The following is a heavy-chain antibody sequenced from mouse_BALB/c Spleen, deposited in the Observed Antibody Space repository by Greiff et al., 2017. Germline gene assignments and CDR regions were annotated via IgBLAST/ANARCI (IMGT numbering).Heavy chain of an antibody. D-gene: IGHD2-1*01. V-gene: IGHV5-6*01. J-gene: IGHJ2*01. CDR1: GFTFSSYG. CDR2: ISSGGSYT. Sequence: LVESGGDLVKPGGSLKLSCAASGFTFSSYGMSWVRQTPDKRLEWVATISSGGSYTYYPDSVKGRFTISRDNAKNTLYLQMSSLKSEDTAMYYCARQYYGNYDYFDYWGQGTTLTVSS. CDR3: ARQYYGNYDYFDY.